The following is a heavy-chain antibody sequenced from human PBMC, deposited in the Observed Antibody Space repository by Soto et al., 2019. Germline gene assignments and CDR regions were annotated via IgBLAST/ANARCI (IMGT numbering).Heavy chain of an antibody. Sequence: QVQLQESGPGLVKPSQTPSLTCTVSGGSISSGNYYWSWFRQPPGKGLEWIGYIYYSGSTSYNPSLKSRITVSVDTSKNQFSLKLSSVTVADTAVYYCARGPTVTTDYWGQGTLVTVSS. J-gene: IGHJ4*02. CDR3: ARGPTVTTDY. D-gene: IGHD4-17*01. CDR1: GGSISSGNYY. V-gene: IGHV4-30-4*01. CDR2: IYYSGST.